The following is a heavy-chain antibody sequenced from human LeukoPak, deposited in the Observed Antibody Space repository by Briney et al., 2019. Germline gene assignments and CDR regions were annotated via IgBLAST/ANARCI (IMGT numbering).Heavy chain of an antibody. CDR3: TRAYCGGDCYFQH. D-gene: IGHD2-21*02. CDR1: GFSIGDYA. CDR2: IRSKAYGGTT. V-gene: IGHV3-49*04. Sequence: GGSLRLSCTASGFSIGDYAMSWVRQAPGKGLEWVVFIRSKAYGGTTEYAASVKGRFTISRDDSKSIAYLQMNSLKTEDTAVYYCTRAYCGGDCYFQHWGQGTLVTVSS. J-gene: IGHJ1*01.